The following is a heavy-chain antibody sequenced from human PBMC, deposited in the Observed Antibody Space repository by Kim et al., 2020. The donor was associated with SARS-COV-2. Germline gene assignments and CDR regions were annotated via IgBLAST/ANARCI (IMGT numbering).Heavy chain of an antibody. Sequence: SETLSLTCTVSRGSISSGGYYWSWIRQHPGKGLEWIGYIYYSGSTYYNPSLKSRVTISVDTSKNQFSLKLSSVTAADTAVYYCARGRARLYSNYFDYWGQGTLVTVSS. J-gene: IGHJ4*02. CDR2: IYYSGST. D-gene: IGHD4-4*01. CDR3: ARGRARLYSNYFDY. CDR1: RGSISSGGYY. V-gene: IGHV4-31*03.